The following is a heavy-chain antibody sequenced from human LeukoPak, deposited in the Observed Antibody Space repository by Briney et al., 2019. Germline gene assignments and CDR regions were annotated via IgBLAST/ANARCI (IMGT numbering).Heavy chain of an antibody. Sequence: ASVKVSCKASGGTFSSYAISWVRQAPGQGLEWMGGIIPIFGTANYAQKFQGRVTITTDESTSTAYMELSSLRSEDTAVYYCARGPYCSSTSCDGVDEYFQHWGQGTLVTVSS. D-gene: IGHD2-2*01. CDR1: GGTFSSYA. V-gene: IGHV1-69*05. CDR2: IIPIFGTA. CDR3: ARGPYCSSTSCDGVDEYFQH. J-gene: IGHJ1*01.